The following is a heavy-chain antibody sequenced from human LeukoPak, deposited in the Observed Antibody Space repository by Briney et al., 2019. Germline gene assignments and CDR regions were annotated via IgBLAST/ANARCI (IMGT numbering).Heavy chain of an antibody. Sequence: ASVKVSCKASGYTFTSYAMNWVRQAPGQGLEWMGWINTNAGNPTYAQGFTGRFVFSLDTSVSTAYLQISSLKAEDTAVYYCARRNGHHYYDSRGFDPWGRGTLVTVSS. V-gene: IGHV7-4-1*02. CDR3: ARRNGHHYYDSRGFDP. J-gene: IGHJ5*02. D-gene: IGHD3-22*01. CDR1: GYTFTSYA. CDR2: INTNAGNP.